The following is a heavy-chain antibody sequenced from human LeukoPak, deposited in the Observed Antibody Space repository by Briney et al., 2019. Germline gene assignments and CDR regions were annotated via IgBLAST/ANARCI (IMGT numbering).Heavy chain of an antibody. J-gene: IGHJ5*02. V-gene: IGHV4-59*01. Sequence: SETLSLTCAVSGGSISSYYWSWIRQPPGKGLEWFGYIYYSGSTNYNPSLKSRVTISVDTSKSPFSLKLRSVTAADTAVYDCARDQLQLGWFDPSGQGTLVTVSS. CDR1: GGSISSYY. CDR3: ARDQLQLGWFDP. D-gene: IGHD6-13*01. CDR2: IYYSGST.